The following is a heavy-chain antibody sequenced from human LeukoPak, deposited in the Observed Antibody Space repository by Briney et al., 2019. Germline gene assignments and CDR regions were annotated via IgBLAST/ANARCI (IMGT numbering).Heavy chain of an antibody. Sequence: GGSLRLSCAASGFTFSSYGMSWVRQTPGKGLEWVSGISGSGISTLYADSVKGRFTISRDNSKNTLYLQMNSLRAEDTAVYYCATEGSIGVGDYWGQGTLVTVSS. J-gene: IGHJ4*02. V-gene: IGHV3-23*01. CDR3: ATEGSIGVGDY. D-gene: IGHD3-22*01. CDR1: GFTFSSYG. CDR2: ISGSGIST.